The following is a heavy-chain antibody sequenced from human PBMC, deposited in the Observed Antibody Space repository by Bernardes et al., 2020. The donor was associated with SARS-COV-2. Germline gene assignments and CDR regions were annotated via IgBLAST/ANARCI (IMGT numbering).Heavy chain of an antibody. Sequence: GGSLRLSCAASGFTFSNYAMNWVRQAPGKGLEWVSGFSGSGNTTYYADSVKGRFTISRDNSKNTLFLQMDSLRAEDTAVYYCAKDDDRPLFGAPGFDSWGQGTLVTVSS. J-gene: IGHJ4*02. CDR2: FSGSGNTT. CDR3: AKDDDRPLFGAPGFDS. D-gene: IGHD3-3*01. V-gene: IGHV3-23*01. CDR1: GFTFSNYA.